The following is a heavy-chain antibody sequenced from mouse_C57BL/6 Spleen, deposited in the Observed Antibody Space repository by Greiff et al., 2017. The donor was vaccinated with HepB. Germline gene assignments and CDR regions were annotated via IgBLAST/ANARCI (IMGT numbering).Heavy chain of an antibody. CDR2: IDPSDSYT. D-gene: IGHD2-1*01. V-gene: IGHV1-69*01. CDR1: GYTFTSYW. Sequence: QVQLQQPGAELVMPGASVKLSCKASGYTFTSYWMHWVKQRPGQGLEWIGEIDPSDSYTNYNQKFKGKSTLTVDKSSSTAYMQLSSLTSEDSAVYYWDRRGGNSYFDYWGQGTTLTVSS. J-gene: IGHJ2*01. CDR3: DRRGGNSYFDY.